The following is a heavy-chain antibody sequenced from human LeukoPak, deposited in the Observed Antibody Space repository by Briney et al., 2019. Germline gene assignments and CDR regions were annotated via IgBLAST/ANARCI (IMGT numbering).Heavy chain of an antibody. CDR2: ISPHSGGT. J-gene: IGHJ4*02. CDR3: ARGGYDYVWGSYRYKGFGY. D-gene: IGHD3-16*02. CDR1: GYTFTVYY. Sequence: ASVKVSCKASGYTFTVYYIYWVRQAPGQRLEWMGQISPHSGGTNYAQKFQGRVTMTRDTSISTAYMELSNLRSDDTAVYYCARGGYDYVWGSYRYKGFGYWGQGTLVTVSS. V-gene: IGHV1-2*06.